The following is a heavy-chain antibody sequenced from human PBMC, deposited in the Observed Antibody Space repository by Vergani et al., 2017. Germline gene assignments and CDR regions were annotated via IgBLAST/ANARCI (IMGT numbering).Heavy chain of an antibody. V-gene: IGHV3-21*01. Sequence: EVQLVESGGGLVKPGGSLRLSCAASGFTFSSYSMNWVRQAPGKGLEWVSSISSSSSYIYYADSVKGRFTISRDNAQNSLYLQMNSLRAEDTAVYYCAREPYSSGWGYYYGMDVWGQGTTVTVSS. D-gene: IGHD6-19*01. CDR2: ISSSSSYI. CDR3: AREPYSSGWGYYYGMDV. CDR1: GFTFSSYS. J-gene: IGHJ6*02.